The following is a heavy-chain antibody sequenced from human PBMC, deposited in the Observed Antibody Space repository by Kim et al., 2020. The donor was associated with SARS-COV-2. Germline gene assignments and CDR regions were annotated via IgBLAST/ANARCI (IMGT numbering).Heavy chain of an antibody. CDR2: IWYDGSNK. V-gene: IGHV3-33*01. CDR3: ARVSLTDYGDYEGLDY. CDR1: GFTFSSYG. D-gene: IGHD4-17*01. J-gene: IGHJ4*02. Sequence: GGSLRLSCAASGFTFSSYGMHWVRQAPGKGLEWVAVIWYDGSNKYYADSVKGRFTISRDNSKNTLYLQMNSLRAEDTAVYYCARVSLTDYGDYEGLDYWGQGTLVTVSS.